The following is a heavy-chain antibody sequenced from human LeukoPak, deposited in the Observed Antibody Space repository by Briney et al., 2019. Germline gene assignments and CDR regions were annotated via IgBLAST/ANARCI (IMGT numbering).Heavy chain of an antibody. CDR2: IYYSGST. J-gene: IGHJ4*02. V-gene: IGHV4-39*01. CDR1: GGSISSSSYY. D-gene: IGHD4-17*01. CDR3: ARLDNYGERNLDY. Sequence: SETLSLTCTVSGGSISSSSYYWGWIRQPPGKGLEWIGSIYYSGSTYYNPSLKSRVTISVDTSKNQFSLKLSSVTAADTAVYYCARLDNYGERNLDYWGQGTLVTVSS.